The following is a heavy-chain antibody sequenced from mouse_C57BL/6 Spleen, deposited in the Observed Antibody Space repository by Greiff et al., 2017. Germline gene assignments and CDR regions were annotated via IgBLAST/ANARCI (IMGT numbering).Heavy chain of an antibody. CDR3: ARLHCDYEGYYAMDY. J-gene: IGHJ4*01. Sequence: EVQLQQSGGDLVKPGGSLKLSCAASGFTFSSYGMSWVRQTPDKRLEWVATISSGGSYSYYPDSVKGRFTISRDNAKNTLYLQMSSLKSEDTAMYYCARLHCDYEGYYAMDYWGQGTSVTVSS. D-gene: IGHD2-4*01. CDR1: GFTFSSYG. V-gene: IGHV5-6*01. CDR2: ISSGGSYS.